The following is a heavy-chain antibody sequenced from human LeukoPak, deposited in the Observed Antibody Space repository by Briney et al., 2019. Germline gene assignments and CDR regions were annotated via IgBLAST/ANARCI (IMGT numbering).Heavy chain of an antibody. V-gene: IGHV5-51*01. Sequence: GEPLKISCKGSGYSFTSYWIGWVRQMPGKGLEWMGIIYPGDSDTRYSPSFQGQVTISADKSISTAYLQWSSLKASDTAMYYCAREMASVSGLPDPWGQGTLVTGSS. J-gene: IGHJ5*02. D-gene: IGHD2-8*01. CDR3: AREMASVSGLPDP. CDR2: IYPGDSDT. CDR1: GYSFTSYW.